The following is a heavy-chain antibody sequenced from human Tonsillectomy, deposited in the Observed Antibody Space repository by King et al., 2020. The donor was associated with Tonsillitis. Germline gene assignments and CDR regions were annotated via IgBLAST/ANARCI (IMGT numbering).Heavy chain of an antibody. CDR1: GYSFTSSW. CDR2: IYPGDSDT. Sequence: QLVQSGAEVKKPGESLKISCKGSGYSFTSSWIGWVRQMPGKGLEWMGIIYPGDSDTRYSPSFQGQVTISADKSISTAYLQWNSLKASDTAMYFCSRHPTVGLVAPTQVSYYYYYYGMDVWGQGTPVTVSS. D-gene: IGHD5-12*01. V-gene: IGHV5-51*01. J-gene: IGHJ6*02. CDR3: SRHPTVGLVAPTQVSYYYYYYGMDV.